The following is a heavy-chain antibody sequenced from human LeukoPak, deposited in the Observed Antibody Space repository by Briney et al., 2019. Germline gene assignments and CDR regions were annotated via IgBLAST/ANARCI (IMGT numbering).Heavy chain of an antibody. J-gene: IGHJ6*03. CDR1: GGSFSGYY. CDR3: ARGARERWLQLLNYYYYYYMDV. Sequence: SETLSLTCAVYGGSFSGYYWSWIRQPPGKGLEWIGEINHSGSTNYDPSLKSRVTISVDPSKNQFSLKLSSVTAADTAAYYCARGARERWLQLLNYYYYYYMDVWGKGTTVTVSS. D-gene: IGHD5-24*01. CDR2: INHSGST. V-gene: IGHV4-34*01.